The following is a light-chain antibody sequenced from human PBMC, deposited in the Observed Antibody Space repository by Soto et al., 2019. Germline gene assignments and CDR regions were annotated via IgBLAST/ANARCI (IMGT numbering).Light chain of an antibody. V-gene: IGKV3-11*01. CDR1: RSVSRY. J-gene: IGKJ5*01. Sequence: EIVLTQSPATLSLSPGESATLSCRATRSVSRYLAWYQQKPGQAPRLLIYDASSRPTDIPARFSGGGSGTDFTLTISSLEPEDFALYYCQQRSNWPITFGQGTRLEIK. CDR2: DAS. CDR3: QQRSNWPIT.